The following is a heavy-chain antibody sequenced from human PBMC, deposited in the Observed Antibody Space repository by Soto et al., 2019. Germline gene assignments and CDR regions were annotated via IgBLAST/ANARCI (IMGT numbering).Heavy chain of an antibody. Sequence: QVQLVQSGAEVKKPGSSVKVSCKASGGTFSSYAISWVRQAPGQGLEWMGGIIPIFGTANYAQKFQGRVTITADESTSTAYMELSSLRSEDTAVYYCARGSGYDRAYYYYYGMDVWGKGTTVTVSS. V-gene: IGHV1-69*01. CDR2: IIPIFGTA. D-gene: IGHD5-12*01. CDR1: GGTFSSYA. J-gene: IGHJ6*04. CDR3: ARGSGYDRAYYYYYGMDV.